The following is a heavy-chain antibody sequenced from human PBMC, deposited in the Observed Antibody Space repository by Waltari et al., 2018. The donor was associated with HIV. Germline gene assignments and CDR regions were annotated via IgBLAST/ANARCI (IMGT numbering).Heavy chain of an antibody. D-gene: IGHD2-2*01. CDR2: ISWNSDII. Sequence: EMQLVESGGGLVKPGRSLRLSGAAAGSNFDHYAMYWVRQAPGKGLEWVSGISWNSDIIGYADSVKGRFTISRDNAKNSLYLQMNSLGAEDTALYYCAKDAASIHYYGMDVWGQGTTVTVS. J-gene: IGHJ6*02. V-gene: IGHV3-9*01. CDR3: AKDAASIHYYGMDV. CDR1: GSNFDHYA.